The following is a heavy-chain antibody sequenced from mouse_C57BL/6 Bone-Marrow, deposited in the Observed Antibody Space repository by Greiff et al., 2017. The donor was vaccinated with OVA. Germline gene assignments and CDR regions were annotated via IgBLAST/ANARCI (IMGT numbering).Heavy chain of an antibody. V-gene: IGHV5-4*03. CDR2: ISDGGSYT. CDR3: ASGDTYYFDY. CDR1: GFTFSSYA. Sequence: EVKLVESGGGLVKPGGSLKLSCAASGFTFSSYAMSWVRQTPEKRLEWVATISDGGSYTYYPDNVKGRFTISRDTAKNNLYLQMSHLKSEDTAMYYCASGDTYYFDYWGQGTTLTVSS. J-gene: IGHJ2*01. D-gene: IGHD5-1-1*01.